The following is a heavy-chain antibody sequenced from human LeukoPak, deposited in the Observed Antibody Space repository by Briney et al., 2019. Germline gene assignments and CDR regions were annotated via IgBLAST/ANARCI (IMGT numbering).Heavy chain of an antibody. J-gene: IGHJ4*02. D-gene: IGHD6-19*01. Sequence: PSETLSLTCSVSGGSITSNNWWSWVRQPPGKGLEWIGEIYYSGSTNLNPSLKSRVIMSVDKSKNQFSLKFRSMTAADTAVYYCARVSDNDGWYGVYYFDFWGQGTRVTVSS. CDR2: IYYSGST. CDR1: GGSITSNNW. V-gene: IGHV4-4*02. CDR3: ARVSDNDGWYGVYYFDF.